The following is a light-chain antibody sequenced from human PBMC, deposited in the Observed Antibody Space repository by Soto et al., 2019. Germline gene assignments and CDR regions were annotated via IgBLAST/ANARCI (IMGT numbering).Light chain of an antibody. Sequence: EIVLTQSPGTLSLSPGERATLSCRASQSVSSSYLAWYQQRPGQAPRLLIYGASSRATGIPDRFSGSGSGTDFTLTTSRLEPGDFAVYYCPQYGSSPLTFGPGTKVEIK. CDR3: PQYGSSPLT. CDR1: QSVSSSY. V-gene: IGKV3-20*01. J-gene: IGKJ1*01. CDR2: GAS.